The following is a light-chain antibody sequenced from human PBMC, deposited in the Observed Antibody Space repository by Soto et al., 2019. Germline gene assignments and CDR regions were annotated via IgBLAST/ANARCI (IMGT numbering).Light chain of an antibody. CDR1: QSVSSSY. Sequence: EIVLTQSPGTLSLSPGERATLSCRASQSVSSSYLAWYQQKPGQAPRLLIYGASSRATGIPDRFSGSGSGTDFTLTISRLEPEDFAVYYCQQYPSSPPYTFGQGTKLEIK. CDR2: GAS. V-gene: IGKV3-20*01. J-gene: IGKJ2*01. CDR3: QQYPSSPPYT.